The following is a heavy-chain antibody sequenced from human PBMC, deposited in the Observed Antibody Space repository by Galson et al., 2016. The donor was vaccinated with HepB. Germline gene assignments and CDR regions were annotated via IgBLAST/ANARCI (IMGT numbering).Heavy chain of an antibody. CDR2: LSYSTTHT. Sequence: SLRLSCAASGFTFTDYYMSWIRQAPGKGLEWLSYLSYSTTHTNYADSVKGRFTISRDNAKSSLYLQMNSLRVEGTAVYYCARWVGGSDYWGQGTLVTVSS. V-gene: IGHV3-11*06. D-gene: IGHD3-10*01. J-gene: IGHJ4*02. CDR3: ARWVGGSDY. CDR1: GFTFTDYY.